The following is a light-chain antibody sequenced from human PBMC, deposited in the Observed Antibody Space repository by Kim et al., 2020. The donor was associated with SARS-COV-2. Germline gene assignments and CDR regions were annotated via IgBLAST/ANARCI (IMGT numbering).Light chain of an antibody. J-gene: IGKJ2*01. CDR1: QSISNY. CDR2: AAS. CDR3: QQSYSNPPEYT. Sequence: IQMTQSPSSLSASVGDRVTITCRASQSISNYLNWYQQRPGKAPKVLIYAASILQSGVPSRFSGSGSGTVFTLTISSQQPEDFATYYCQQSYSNPPEYTFGQGTKLEI. V-gene: IGKV1-39*01.